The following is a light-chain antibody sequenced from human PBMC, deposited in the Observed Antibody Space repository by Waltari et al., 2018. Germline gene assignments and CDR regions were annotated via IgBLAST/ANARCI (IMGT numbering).Light chain of an antibody. V-gene: IGKV1-27*01. CDR2: AAS. CDR3: QKYNSAQEN. J-gene: IGKJ3*01. Sequence: DIQMTQSPSSLSASLGDRVTIPCRASQGISNYLAWYQQKPGKVPKVLIYAASTLQSGVPSRFSGSGSGTDFTLTISSLQPEDVATYYCQKYNSAQENFGPGTKVDIK. CDR1: QGISNY.